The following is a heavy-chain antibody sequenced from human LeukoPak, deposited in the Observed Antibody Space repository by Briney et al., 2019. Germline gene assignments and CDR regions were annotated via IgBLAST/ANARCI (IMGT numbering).Heavy chain of an antibody. CDR1: GFTFSSYV. Sequence: GRSLRLSCAASGFTFSSYVMHWVRQAPGKGLEWVTIKWFDGNNKYYADSVKGRFTISRDNSKNTLYLQMNSLRAEDTAVYYCASARPTSSWTAFDIWGQGTMVTVSS. D-gene: IGHD6-13*01. V-gene: IGHV3-33*01. CDR2: KWFDGNNK. CDR3: ASARPTSSWTAFDI. J-gene: IGHJ3*02.